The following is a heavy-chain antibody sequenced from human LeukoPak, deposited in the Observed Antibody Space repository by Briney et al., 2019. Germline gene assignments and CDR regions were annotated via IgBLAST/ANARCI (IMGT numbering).Heavy chain of an antibody. V-gene: IGHV3-48*04. J-gene: IGHJ4*02. D-gene: IGHD3-16*02. CDR1: GFTFSSYG. CDR2: ISSSGSTI. CDR3: ASISQYDYVWGSYRHDLYYFDY. Sequence: GGSLRLSCAASGFTFSSYGMHWVRQAPGKGLEWVSYISSSGSTIYYADSVKGRFTISRDNAKNSLYLQMNSLRAEDTAVYYCASISQYDYVWGSYRHDLYYFDYWGQGTLVTVSS.